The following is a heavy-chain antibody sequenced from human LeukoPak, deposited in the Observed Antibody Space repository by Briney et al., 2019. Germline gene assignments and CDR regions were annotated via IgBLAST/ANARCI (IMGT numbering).Heavy chain of an antibody. D-gene: IGHD3-22*01. Sequence: GGSLRLSCAASGFTFSGYAMSWVRQAPGKGLEWVSAISGSGGSTYYADSVKGRFTISRDNSKNTLYLQMNSLRAEDTAVYYCAKATPPLYYYDSSGLLLGGFDYWGQGTLVTVSS. CDR2: ISGSGGST. CDR1: GFTFSGYA. V-gene: IGHV3-23*01. CDR3: AKATPPLYYYDSSGLLLGGFDY. J-gene: IGHJ4*02.